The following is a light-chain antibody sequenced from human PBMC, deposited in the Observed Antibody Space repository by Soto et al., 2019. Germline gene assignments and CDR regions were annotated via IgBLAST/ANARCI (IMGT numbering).Light chain of an antibody. CDR3: QQTFCAPGT. CDR2: VTS. Sequence: DIQMTQSPSSLSASVGDRVSVTCRTSQNITKFLNWYQEKPGKAPKVLIYVTSNLENGVPSRFSGSGSGTHCSLSISSLQPEDFATYYCQQTFCAPGTFGPGTRVEVK. J-gene: IGKJ1*01. CDR1: QNITKF. V-gene: IGKV1-39*01.